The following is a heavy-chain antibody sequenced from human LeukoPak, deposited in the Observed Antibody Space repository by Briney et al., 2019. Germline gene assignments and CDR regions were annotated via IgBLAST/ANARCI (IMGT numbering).Heavy chain of an antibody. CDR3: AKDYPTVVVPAAIDFQH. D-gene: IGHD2-2*01. CDR1: GFTFSNAW. J-gene: IGHJ1*01. Sequence: GGSLRLSCAASGFTFSNAWMSWVRQAPGKGLEWVGRIKSKTDGGTTDYAAPVKGRFTISRDDSKNTLYLQMNSLRAEDTAVYYCAKDYPTVVVPAAIDFQHWGQGTLVTVSS. V-gene: IGHV3-15*01. CDR2: IKSKTDGGTT.